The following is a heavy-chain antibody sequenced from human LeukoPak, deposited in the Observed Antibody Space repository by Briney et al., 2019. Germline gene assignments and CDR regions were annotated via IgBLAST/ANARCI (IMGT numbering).Heavy chain of an antibody. D-gene: IGHD6-13*01. CDR2: IWYDGSNK. CDR3: AKDPTRYSSSWFSDY. Sequence: GGSLRLSCAASGFTFSSYGMHWVRQAPGKGLEWVAAIWYDGSNKYYADSVKGRFTISRDNSKNTLYLQMNSLRAEDSALYYCAKDPTRYSSSWFSDYWGQGTLVTVSS. J-gene: IGHJ4*02. CDR1: GFTFSSYG. V-gene: IGHV3-30*02.